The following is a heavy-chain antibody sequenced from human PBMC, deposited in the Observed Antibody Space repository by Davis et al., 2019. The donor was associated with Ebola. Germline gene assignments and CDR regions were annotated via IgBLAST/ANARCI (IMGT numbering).Heavy chain of an antibody. V-gene: IGHV3-74*01. Sequence: PGGSLRLSCAASGFTFSSYWMHWVRQAPGKGLFWVSRIHTDGSSTNYADSVRGRFTISRDNAKNTVYLQMNSLRDDDTAVYYCTRARFGELESFDHWGQGTLVTVSS. CDR1: GFTFSSYW. CDR3: TRARFGELESFDH. CDR2: IHTDGSST. D-gene: IGHD3-10*01. J-gene: IGHJ4*02.